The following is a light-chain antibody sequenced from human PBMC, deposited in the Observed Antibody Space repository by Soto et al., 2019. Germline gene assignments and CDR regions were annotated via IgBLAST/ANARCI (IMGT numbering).Light chain of an antibody. CDR1: KGINSW. Sequence: QMTQSSSSVSASVGNTVTITCLANKGINSWLAWYQQKPGKAPKLLIFAASILDGGVSSRFSGSGSGTDFTLTISSLQPEDFATYYCQQASRLLITFGQGRCLEFK. V-gene: IGKV1-12*01. CDR3: QQASRLLIT. J-gene: IGKJ5*01. CDR2: AAS.